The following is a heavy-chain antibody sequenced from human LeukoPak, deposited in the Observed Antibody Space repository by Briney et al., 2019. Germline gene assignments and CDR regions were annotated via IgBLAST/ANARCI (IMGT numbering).Heavy chain of an antibody. V-gene: IGHV4-34*01. J-gene: IGHJ4*02. CDR3: AKGGLSDY. CDR2: INPSGGT. CDR1: GGSFSGYY. Sequence: SETLSLTCAVSGGSFSGYYWNWIRQPPGNGLEWIGEINPSGGTNYGPSLKSRVTISVDTSTNQFSLKVTSVTAADTAVYYCAKGGLSDYWGQGTLVTVSS.